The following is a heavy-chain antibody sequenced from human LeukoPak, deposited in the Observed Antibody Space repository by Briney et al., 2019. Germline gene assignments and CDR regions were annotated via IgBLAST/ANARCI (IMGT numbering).Heavy chain of an antibody. V-gene: IGHV1-46*01. Sequence: ASVKVSCKASGYTFTSYYMHWVRQAPGQGLEWMGIINPSGGSTSYAQKFQGRVTMTRDTSTSTVYMELSSLRSEDTAVYYCARGTRTIEQWLAPFDYWGQGTLVTVSS. CDR1: GYTFTSYY. D-gene: IGHD6-19*01. J-gene: IGHJ4*02. CDR3: ARGTRTIEQWLAPFDY. CDR2: INPSGGST.